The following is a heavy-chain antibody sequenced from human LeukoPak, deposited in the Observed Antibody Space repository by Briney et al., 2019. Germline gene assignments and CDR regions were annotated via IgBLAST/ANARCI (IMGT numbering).Heavy chain of an antibody. J-gene: IGHJ4*02. CDR3: ARDKIVGPTLLDY. CDR1: GFTFSSYW. V-gene: IGHV3-7*01. Sequence: GGSLRLSCAASGFTFSSYWMSWVRQAPGKGLEWVANTKEDGSEKCYVDSVHGRFAISRDNAKNSLFLHMSSLRAEDTAVYYCARDKIVGPTLLDYWGQGTLVTVSS. CDR2: TKEDGSEK. D-gene: IGHD1-26*01.